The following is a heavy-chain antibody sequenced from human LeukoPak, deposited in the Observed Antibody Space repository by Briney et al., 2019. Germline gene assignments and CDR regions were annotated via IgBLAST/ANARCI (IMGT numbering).Heavy chain of an antibody. V-gene: IGHV4-61*09. Sequence: PSETLSLTCTVSGGSISSGSYCWSWIRQPAGKGLEWIGHIHASGSTNYNPSLKSRVTISVDTSKNQFSLKLSSVTAADTAVYYCARRCRRPTLGFVQLNRRINYYYMDVWGKGTTVTVSS. CDR2: IHASGST. D-gene: IGHD1-14*01. CDR3: ARRCRRPTLGFVQLNRRINYYYMDV. J-gene: IGHJ6*03. CDR1: GGSISSGSYC.